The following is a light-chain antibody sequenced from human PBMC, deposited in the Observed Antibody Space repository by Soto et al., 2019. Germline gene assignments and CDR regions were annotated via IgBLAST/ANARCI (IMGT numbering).Light chain of an antibody. CDR3: QEHGTSRT. CDR2: AAS. CDR1: QSVSSSF. J-gene: IGKJ1*01. V-gene: IGKV3-20*01. Sequence: EIVLTQSPGTLSLSPGERATLSCRASQSVSSSFLAWYQQRPGQAPRLLIYAASNTAPGIPDRFSGSGSGTDLTLTISRLEHQDFEVYYCQEHGTSRTFGQGTKVDIK.